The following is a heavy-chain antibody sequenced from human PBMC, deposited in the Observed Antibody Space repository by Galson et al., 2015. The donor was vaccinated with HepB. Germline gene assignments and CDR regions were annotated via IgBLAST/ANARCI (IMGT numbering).Heavy chain of an antibody. CDR2: TYYRARWYS. Sequence: CAISGDSVSNNNAAWNWIRQSPSRGLEWLGRTYYRARWYSDYAPAVRSRISINPDTSKNQFSLQLNSVTPDDSAVYYCGRVSGTIYYYGLDVWGQGTTVTVPS. CDR3: GRVSGTIYYYGLDV. J-gene: IGHJ6*02. V-gene: IGHV6-1*01. D-gene: IGHD1/OR15-1a*01. CDR1: GDSVSNNNAA.